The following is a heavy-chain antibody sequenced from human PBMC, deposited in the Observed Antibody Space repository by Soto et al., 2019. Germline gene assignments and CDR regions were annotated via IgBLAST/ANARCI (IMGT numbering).Heavy chain of an antibody. CDR1: GPSLTSPGMC. D-gene: IGHD6-6*01. J-gene: IGHJ6*02. Sequence: FGPTLVHPTETLTRTCTFSGPSLTSPGMCVSWIRHPPGKALEWLALIERHDDDKYYSTSLKTRLTISKDTRKNQVGLTMANLDASDPRTYYCARSIRGPRSINGMDVWGHGTTVTVSS. V-gene: IGHV2-70*13. CDR2: IERHDDDK. CDR3: ARSIRGPRSINGMDV.